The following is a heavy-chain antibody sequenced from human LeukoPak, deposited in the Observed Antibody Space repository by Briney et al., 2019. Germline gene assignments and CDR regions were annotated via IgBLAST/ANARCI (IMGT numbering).Heavy chain of an antibody. Sequence: GGSLRLSCAASGFTFSSYAMSWVRQAPGKGLEWVSAISGSGGSTYYADSVKGRFTISRDDAKNSLCLQMNTLTDEDTAVYYCVRGGWELDYWGQGILVSVSS. J-gene: IGHJ4*02. CDR3: VRGGWELDY. CDR2: ISGSGGST. CDR1: GFTFSSYA. V-gene: IGHV3-23*01. D-gene: IGHD4-23*01.